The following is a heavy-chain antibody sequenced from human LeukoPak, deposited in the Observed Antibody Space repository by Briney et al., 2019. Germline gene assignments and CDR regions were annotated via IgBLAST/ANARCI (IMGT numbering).Heavy chain of an antibody. J-gene: IGHJ4*02. CDR3: ARVPIPPYSSSWYQPFDY. V-gene: IGHV1-46*01. D-gene: IGHD6-13*01. CDR2: INPSGGGT. Sequence: ASVNVSCKASGYTFTTYYMHWVRQAPGQGLVWMGLINPSGGGTRYAQKLQGRVTMTRDTSTSTVYMELSSLRSEDTAVYYCARVPIPPYSSSWYQPFDYWGQGTLVTVSS. CDR1: GYTFTTYY.